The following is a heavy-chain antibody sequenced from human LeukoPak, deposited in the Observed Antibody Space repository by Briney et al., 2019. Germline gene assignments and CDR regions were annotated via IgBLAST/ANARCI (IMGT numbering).Heavy chain of an antibody. D-gene: IGHD6-13*01. CDR2: FSIVGAGT. Sequence: GGSLRLSCAASGFIFSSHTLTWVRQAPGKGLEWVSGFSIVGAGTYYADSVRGRFTISRDNSKNTLFLQMNSLRAEDTAVYYCAKSIQQLLRGALDIWGQGTMVTVSS. J-gene: IGHJ3*02. CDR3: AKSIQQLLRGALDI. V-gene: IGHV3-23*01. CDR1: GFIFSSHT.